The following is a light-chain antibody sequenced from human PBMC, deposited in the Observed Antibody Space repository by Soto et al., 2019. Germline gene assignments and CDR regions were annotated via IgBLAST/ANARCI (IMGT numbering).Light chain of an antibody. J-gene: IGKJ2*01. Sequence: DIQMTQSPSSLSASIGDRVTITCRASKNISVYLQWYQQKPGQAPKFLIYASSNLQSGVPSRFSGSGSGTDFTLTISSLQPEDFATYYCQQSYSTLYTFGQGTKVDIQ. CDR1: KNISVY. CDR3: QQSYSTLYT. CDR2: ASS. V-gene: IGKV1-39*01.